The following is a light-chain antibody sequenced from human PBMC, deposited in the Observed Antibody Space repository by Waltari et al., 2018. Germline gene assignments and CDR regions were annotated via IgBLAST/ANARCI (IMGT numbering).Light chain of an antibody. Sequence: IVMTQSPATLFVSPGERATLSCRASQSISTNLAWFQEKPGQAPRLLIYGASTRAAGVPARFSGSGSGTYFTLVISSLQSEDFAVYYCQQYDKWLRYSFGQGTKLEIK. CDR1: QSISTN. CDR2: GAS. CDR3: QQYDKWLRYS. V-gene: IGKV3-15*01. J-gene: IGKJ2*01.